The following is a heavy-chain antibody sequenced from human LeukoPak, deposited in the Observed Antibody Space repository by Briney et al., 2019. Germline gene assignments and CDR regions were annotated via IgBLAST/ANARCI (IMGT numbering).Heavy chain of an antibody. D-gene: IGHD6-13*01. CDR1: GFTFRRYG. J-gene: IGHJ4*02. CDR3: AKIPHKGYSSSCFDY. Sequence: GGTLRLSCSASGFTFRRYGMSWVRQAPGKGLEWVAFIRYDGSNKFYADSVKGRFTISRDNSKNTLYLQMNSLRAEDTAVYYCAKIPHKGYSSSCFDYWGQGTLVTVSS. V-gene: IGHV3-30*02. CDR2: IRYDGSNK.